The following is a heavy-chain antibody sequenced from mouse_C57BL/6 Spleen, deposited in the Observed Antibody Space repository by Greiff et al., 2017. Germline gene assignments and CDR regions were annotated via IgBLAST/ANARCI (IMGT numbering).Heavy chain of an antibody. CDR3: ARETAQAPDY. CDR1: GYTFTSYW. CDR2: IDPSDSET. D-gene: IGHD3-2*02. J-gene: IGHJ2*01. V-gene: IGHV1-52*01. Sequence: QVQLQQPVAELVRPGSSVKLSCKASGYTFTSYWMHWVKQRPIQGLEWIGNIDPSDSETHYNQKFKDKATFTVDTSSSTAYLPLSSLTSEASAVYYCARETAQAPDYWGQGTTLTVSS.